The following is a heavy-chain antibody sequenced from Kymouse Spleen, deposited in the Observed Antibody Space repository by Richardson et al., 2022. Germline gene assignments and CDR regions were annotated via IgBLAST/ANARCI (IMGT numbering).Heavy chain of an antibody. Sequence: QLQLQESGPGLVKPSETLSLTCTVSGGSISSSSYYWGWIRQPPGKGLEWIGSIYYSGSTYYNPSLKSRVTISVDTSKNQFSLKLSSVTAADTAVYYCASRMVRGVIIYYGMDVWGQGTTVTVSS. CDR2: IYYSGST. CDR3: ASRMVRGVIIYYGMDV. J-gene: IGHJ6*02. V-gene: IGHV4-39*01. CDR1: GGSISSSSYY. D-gene: IGHD3-10*01.